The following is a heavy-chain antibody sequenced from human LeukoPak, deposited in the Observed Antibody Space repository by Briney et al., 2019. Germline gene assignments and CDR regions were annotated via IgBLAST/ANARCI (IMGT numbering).Heavy chain of an antibody. J-gene: IGHJ4*02. CDR1: GFTFDDYA. D-gene: IGHD3-22*01. CDR2: ISWDGGST. CDR3: AKDVTMIVVPGNYYFDY. V-gene: IGHV3-43D*03. Sequence: GGSLRLSCAASGFTFDDYAVHWVRQAPGKGLEWVSLISWDGGSTYYADSVKGRFTISRDNSKNSLYLQMNSLRAEDTALYYCAKDVTMIVVPGNYYFDYWGQGTLVTVSS.